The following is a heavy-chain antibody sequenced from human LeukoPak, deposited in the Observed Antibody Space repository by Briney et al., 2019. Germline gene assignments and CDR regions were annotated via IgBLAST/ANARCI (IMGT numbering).Heavy chain of an antibody. V-gene: IGHV1-2*02. J-gene: IGHJ4*02. CDR1: GYTFTDYY. D-gene: IGHD3-10*01. Sequence: ASVKVSCKASGYTFTDYYMHWVRQASGQGLEWMGWINPNSGGTNYAQKFQGRVTMTRDTSISTAYMELSSLRSDDTAVYYCAREKGFGELLFDYWGQGTLVTVSS. CDR3: AREKGFGELLFDY. CDR2: INPNSGGT.